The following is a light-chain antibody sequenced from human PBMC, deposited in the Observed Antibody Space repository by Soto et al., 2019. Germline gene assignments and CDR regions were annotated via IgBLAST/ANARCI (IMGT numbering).Light chain of an antibody. J-gene: IGLJ3*02. V-gene: IGLV1-40*01. CDR2: GNS. Sequence: QSVLTQPPSVSRAPGQRVTISCTGSSSNIGAGYDVHWYQQLPGTAPKLLIYGNSNRPSGVPDRFSGSKSGTSASLAITGLQAEDEADYYWQSYDSSLSGSVFGGGTKLTVL. CDR3: QSYDSSLSGSV. CDR1: SSNIGAGYD.